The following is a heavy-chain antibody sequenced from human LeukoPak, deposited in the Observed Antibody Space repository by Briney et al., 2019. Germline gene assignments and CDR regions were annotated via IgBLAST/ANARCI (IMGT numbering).Heavy chain of an antibody. CDR1: GGSFSGYY. Sequence: SETLSLTCAVYGGSFSGYYWSWIRQPPGKGLEWIGEINHSGSTNYNPSLKSRVTISVDKSKNQFSLKLSSVTAADTAVYYCARDRREPKRHASDIWGQGTMVTVSS. CDR3: ARDRREPKRHASDI. D-gene: IGHD1-26*01. CDR2: INHSGST. V-gene: IGHV4-34*01. J-gene: IGHJ3*02.